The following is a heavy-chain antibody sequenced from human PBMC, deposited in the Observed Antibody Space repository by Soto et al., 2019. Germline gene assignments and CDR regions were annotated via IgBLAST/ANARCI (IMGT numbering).Heavy chain of an antibody. J-gene: IGHJ3*02. CDR1: GGSISSGGYY. CDR2: IYYSGST. Sequence: SETLSLTCTVSGGSISSGGYYWSWIRQHPGKGLEWIGYIYYSGSTYYNPSLKSRVTISVDTSKNQFSLKLSSVTAADTAVYYCARDRTYYYDSSGLAFDIWGQGTMATVSS. CDR3: ARDRTYYYDSSGLAFDI. V-gene: IGHV4-31*03. D-gene: IGHD3-22*01.